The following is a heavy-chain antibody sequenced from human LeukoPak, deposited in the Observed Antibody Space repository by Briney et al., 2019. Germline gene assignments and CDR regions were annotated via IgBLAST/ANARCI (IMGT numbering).Heavy chain of an antibody. D-gene: IGHD3-22*01. Sequence: PGGSLRLSCAASGFTFSSYAMHWVRQAPGKGLEWVAVISYDGSNKYYADSVKGRFTISRDNSKNTLYLQMNSLRAEDTAVYYCARVGYKNGGADYFDYWGQGTLVTVSS. J-gene: IGHJ4*02. CDR1: GFTFSSYA. CDR3: ARVGYKNGGADYFDY. CDR2: ISYDGSNK. V-gene: IGHV3-30-3*01.